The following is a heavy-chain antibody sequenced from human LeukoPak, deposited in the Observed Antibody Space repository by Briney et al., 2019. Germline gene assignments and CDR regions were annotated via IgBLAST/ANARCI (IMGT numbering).Heavy chain of an antibody. D-gene: IGHD4-23*01. Sequence: GRSLRLSCAASGFTFSSYGMHWVRQAPGKGLEWVAVISYDGSNKYYADSVKGRFTISRDNSKNALYLQMNSLRAEDTAVYYCAKDRRWGQPDYWGQGTLVTVSS. CDR3: AKDRRWGQPDY. J-gene: IGHJ4*02. CDR2: ISYDGSNK. V-gene: IGHV3-30*18. CDR1: GFTFSSYG.